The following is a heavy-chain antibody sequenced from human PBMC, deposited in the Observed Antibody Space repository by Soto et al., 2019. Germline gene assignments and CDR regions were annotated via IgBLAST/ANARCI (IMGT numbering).Heavy chain of an antibody. Sequence: EVQLVETGGGLIQPGGSLRLSCAASGFSVSNNYMSWDRQAPGKGLEWVSILYSGGSTYYADSVRGRFTISRVNSQNTLYLQMNNLRAEDTAVYYCARGADDYGDRVDYWGQGTLVTVSS. CDR2: LYSGGST. CDR3: ARGADDYGDRVDY. CDR1: GFSVSNNY. J-gene: IGHJ4*02. V-gene: IGHV3-53*02. D-gene: IGHD4-17*01.